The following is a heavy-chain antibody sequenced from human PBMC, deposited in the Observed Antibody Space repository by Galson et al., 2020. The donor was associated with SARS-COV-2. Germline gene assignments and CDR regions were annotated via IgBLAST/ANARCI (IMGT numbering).Heavy chain of an antibody. CDR1: GFTFSSYW. CDR2: IKQDGSEK. D-gene: IGHD6-13*01. V-gene: IGHV3-7*01. CDR3: ARDIAAAGQDYYYYGMDV. J-gene: IGHJ6*02. Sequence: GGSLRLSCAAPGFTFSSYWMSWVRQAPGKGLEWVANIKQDGSEKYYVDSVKGRFTISRDNAKNSLYLQMNSLRAEDTAVYYCARDIAAAGQDYYYYGMDVWGQGTTVTVSS.